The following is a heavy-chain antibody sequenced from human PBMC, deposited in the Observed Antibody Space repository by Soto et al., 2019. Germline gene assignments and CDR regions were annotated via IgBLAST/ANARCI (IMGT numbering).Heavy chain of an antibody. V-gene: IGHV4-34*01. D-gene: IGHD6-13*01. CDR3: ASGIRGVGAAGAVAWFDP. J-gene: IGHJ5*02. CDR1: DGSFSGYC. CDR2: INHVGNT. Sequence: SSETLSLTCAVSDGSFSGYCWSWIRQPPGKGLEWIGEINHVGNTNYNPSLKSRVTISVDPSKKQFSLNLSSVTAADTAVYYCASGIRGVGAAGAVAWFDPWGQGTLVTVSS.